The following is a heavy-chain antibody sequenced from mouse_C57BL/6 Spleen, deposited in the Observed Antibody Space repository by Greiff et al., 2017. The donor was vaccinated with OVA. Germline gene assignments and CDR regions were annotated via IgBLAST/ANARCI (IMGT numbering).Heavy chain of an antibody. CDR2: IWSGGST. CDR3: ARASYAMDY. J-gene: IGHJ4*01. CDR1: GFSLTSYG. Sequence: VQLQQSGPGLVQPSQSLSITCTVSGFSLTSYGVHWVRQSPGKGLEWLGVIWSGGSTDYNAAFISRLSISKDNSKSKVYFKMNSLQAEDTAIYYCARASYAMDYWGQGTSVTVSS. V-gene: IGHV2-2*01.